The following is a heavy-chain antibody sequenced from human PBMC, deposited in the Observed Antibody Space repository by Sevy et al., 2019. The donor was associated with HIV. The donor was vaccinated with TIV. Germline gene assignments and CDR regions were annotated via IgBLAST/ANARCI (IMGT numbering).Heavy chain of an antibody. Sequence: GGSLRLSCAASGFTFSDYYMTWIRQAPGKGLEWVSYISSSGSTIYYADSVKGRFTISRDNAKNSLYLQMNSLRAEDTAVYYFAREDMATTRGPFDYWGQGTLVTVSS. CDR3: AREDMATTRGPFDY. CDR2: ISSSGSTI. CDR1: GFTFSDYY. J-gene: IGHJ4*02. D-gene: IGHD5-12*01. V-gene: IGHV3-11*01.